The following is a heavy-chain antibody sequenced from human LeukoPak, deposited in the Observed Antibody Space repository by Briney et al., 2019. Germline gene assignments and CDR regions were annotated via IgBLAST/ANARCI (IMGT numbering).Heavy chain of an antibody. V-gene: IGHV3-7*01. CDR1: GFTFSSYW. Sequence: GGSLRLSCAASGFTFSSYWMSWVRQAPGKGLEWVANIKQDGSEKYYVDSVKGRFTISRDSAKNSLYLQMNSLRAEDTAVYYCARVHRYSGDAFDIWGQETMVTVSS. CDR3: ARVHRYSGDAFDI. D-gene: IGHD6-13*01. J-gene: IGHJ3*02. CDR2: IKQDGSEK.